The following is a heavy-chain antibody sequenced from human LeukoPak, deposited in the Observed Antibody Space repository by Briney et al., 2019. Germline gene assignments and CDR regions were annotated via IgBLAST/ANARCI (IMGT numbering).Heavy chain of an antibody. CDR2: IYYSGST. CDR3: ARGRRDGYNWPLNWFDP. D-gene: IGHD5-24*01. CDR1: GGSISSYY. J-gene: IGHJ5*02. V-gene: IGHV4-59*12. Sequence: SETLSLTCTVSGGSISSYYWSWIRQPPGKGLEWIGYIYYSGSTNYNPSLKSRVTISVDTSKNQFSLKLSSVTAADTAVYYCARGRRDGYNWPLNWFDPWGQGTLVTVSS.